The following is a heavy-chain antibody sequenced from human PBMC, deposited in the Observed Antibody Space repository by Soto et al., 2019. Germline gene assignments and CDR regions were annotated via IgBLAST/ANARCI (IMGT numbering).Heavy chain of an antibody. J-gene: IGHJ4*02. CDR3: ARRYGGNFDY. CDR1: GGFTSSGGFY. CDR2: IYYRGST. D-gene: IGHD2-15*01. Sequence: SETLSPTRTVSGGFTSSGGFYWSLIRQHPGKGLEGIGYIYYRGSTYYDQSLKSRVTISVDTSKNQFSLKLSSVTAADTAVYYCARRYGGNFDYWGQGTLVTVSS. V-gene: IGHV4-31*03.